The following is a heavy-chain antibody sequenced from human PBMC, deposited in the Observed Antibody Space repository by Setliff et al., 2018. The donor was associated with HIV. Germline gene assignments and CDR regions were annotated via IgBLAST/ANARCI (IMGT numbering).Heavy chain of an antibody. D-gene: IGHD6-19*01. CDR3: ARDPSGWYRGNYFDY. CDR2: IYHTGRT. J-gene: IGHJ4*02. CDR1: GGSIDNNKYY. Sequence: SETLSLTCSVSGGSIDNNKYYWTWIRQPPGKGLEWTGSIYHTGRTYYNRSLESRLTISIDTSKNQFSLKLTSVTAADTAMYYCARDPSGWYRGNYFDYWGQGTLVTVS. V-gene: IGHV4-39*02.